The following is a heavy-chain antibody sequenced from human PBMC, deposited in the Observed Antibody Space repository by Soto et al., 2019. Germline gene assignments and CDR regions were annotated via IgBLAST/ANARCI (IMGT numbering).Heavy chain of an antibody. CDR2: ISSNGGST. V-gene: IGHV3-64D*08. CDR1: GFTFSSYA. Sequence: GGSLRLSCSASGFTFSSYAMHWVRQAPGKGLEYVSAISSNGGSTYYADSVKGRFTISRDNSKNTLYLQMSSLRAEDTAVYYCVKDPQYYDILTGYLGFDYFDYWGQGTLVTVSS. J-gene: IGHJ4*02. D-gene: IGHD3-9*01. CDR3: VKDPQYYDILTGYLGFDYFDY.